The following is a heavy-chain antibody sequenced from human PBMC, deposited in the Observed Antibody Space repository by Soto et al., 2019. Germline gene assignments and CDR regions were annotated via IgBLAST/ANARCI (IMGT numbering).Heavy chain of an antibody. J-gene: IGHJ4*02. D-gene: IGHD3-22*01. CDR1: GGTFSSYA. CDR3: ARDYYDSSGPRPGGFDY. CDR2: IIPIFGTA. V-gene: IGHV1-69*01. Sequence: QVQLVQSGAEVKKPGSSVKVSCKASGGTFSSYAISWVRQAPGQGLEWMGGIIPIFGTANYAQKFQGRVTITADESTSTAYRELSSLRSEDTAVYYCARDYYDSSGPRPGGFDYWGQGTLVTVSS.